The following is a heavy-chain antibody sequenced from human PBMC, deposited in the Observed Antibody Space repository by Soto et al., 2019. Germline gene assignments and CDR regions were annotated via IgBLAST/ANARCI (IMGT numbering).Heavy chain of an antibody. J-gene: IGHJ3*02. V-gene: IGHV1-18*01. CDR3: ARIKFTYYYDTSGSGAFDM. Sequence: AAVKVSCKTSAFTFNSYRFTWVRQAPGQGLEWMGWISAYSGNTNYAQKLQGSLTMTTDTSTSTAYMELRSLRSDDTAVYYCARIKFTYYYDTSGSGAFDMWGQGTLVTVSS. CDR2: ISAYSGNT. CDR1: AFTFNSYR. D-gene: IGHD3-22*01.